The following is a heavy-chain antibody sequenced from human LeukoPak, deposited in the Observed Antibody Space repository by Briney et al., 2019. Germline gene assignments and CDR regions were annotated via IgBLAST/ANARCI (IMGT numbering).Heavy chain of an antibody. V-gene: IGHV3-9*01. D-gene: IGHD5-24*01. CDR2: ISWNGGSI. CDR1: GFTFDDYA. Sequence: GRSLRLSCAASGFTFDDYAMHWVRQAPGKGLEWVSGISWNGGSIGYADSVKGRFTISRDNAKNSLYLQMNSLRAEDTALYYCAKDAEDGYNYFYYFDYWGQGTLVTVSS. J-gene: IGHJ4*02. CDR3: AKDAEDGYNYFYYFDY.